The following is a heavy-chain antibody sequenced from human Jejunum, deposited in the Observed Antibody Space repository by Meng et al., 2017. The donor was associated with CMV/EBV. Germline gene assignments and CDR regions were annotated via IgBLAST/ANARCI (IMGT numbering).Heavy chain of an antibody. J-gene: IGHJ4*02. CDR1: GFSFSNTF. CDR2: ISGST. V-gene: IGHV3-53*01. CDR3: AKGQTTGTSSLRFDS. D-gene: IGHD1-7*01. Sequence: CEVSGFSFSNTFMGWVRQAPGKGLEWVSSISGSTYYADSLKGRFTMSRDNSKNTLYLQMNSLRAEDTAVYYCAKGQTTGTSSLRFDSWGQGTLVTVSS.